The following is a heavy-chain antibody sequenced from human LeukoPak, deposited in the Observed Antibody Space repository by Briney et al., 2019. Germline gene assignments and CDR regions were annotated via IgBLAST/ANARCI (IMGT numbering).Heavy chain of an antibody. J-gene: IGHJ4*02. V-gene: IGHV3-NL1*01. D-gene: IGHD2-8*01. CDR1: GFTFSSYA. CDR3: ARGSGYCTNGVCYLIDY. CDR2: INSGGIT. Sequence: GGSLRLSCAASGFTFSSYAMHWVRQAPGKGLEWVSLINSGGITYYADSVKGRFTLSRDNSKNTLYLEMNSLRAEDTAVYYCARGSGYCTNGVCYLIDYWGQGTLVTVSS.